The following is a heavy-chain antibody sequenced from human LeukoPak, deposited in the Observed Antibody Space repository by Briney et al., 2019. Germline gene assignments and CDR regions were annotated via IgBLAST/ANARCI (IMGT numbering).Heavy chain of an antibody. V-gene: IGHV3-23*01. D-gene: IGHD3-22*01. CDR3: AKATTAIVVDNFFDY. CDR2: ISGNGGAT. J-gene: IGHJ4*02. CDR1: GFTFTSYA. Sequence: GRSLRLSCAAAGFTFTSYAMSWVRHAPRKWLDWVSAISGNGGATYYADSVKGRFTISRDNSKNTLHLQMNNLRAEDTALYYCAKATTAIVVDNFFDYWGQGTLVSVSS.